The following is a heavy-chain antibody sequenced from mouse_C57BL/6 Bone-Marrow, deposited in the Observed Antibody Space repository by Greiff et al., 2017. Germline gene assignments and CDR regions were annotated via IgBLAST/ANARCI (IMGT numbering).Heavy chain of an antibody. CDR1: GYAFSSYW. CDR3: SRGGYDSVFAY. J-gene: IGHJ3*01. V-gene: IGHV1-82*01. CDR2: IYPGDGDT. Sequence: VQLKESGPELAKPGASVKISCKASGYAFSSYWMNWVKQRPGKGLEWIGRIYPGDGDTNYNGKFKGKAKLTADKSSSTAYMQLSSLTSEDSAVYFCSRGGYDSVFAYWGQGTLVTVSA. D-gene: IGHD2-2*01.